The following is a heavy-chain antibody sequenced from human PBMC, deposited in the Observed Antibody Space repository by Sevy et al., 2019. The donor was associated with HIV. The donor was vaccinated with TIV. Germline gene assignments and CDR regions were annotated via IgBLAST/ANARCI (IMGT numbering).Heavy chain of an antibody. CDR1: GYTFTSYG. D-gene: IGHD6-19*01. J-gene: IGHJ4*02. CDR2: ISAYNGNT. V-gene: IGHV1-18*01. Sequence: ASVKVSCKASGYTFTSYGISWVRQAPGQGLEWMGWISAYNGNTNYAQKLQGRVTMTTDTSTSTAYRELRSLGSDDTAVYYCARDSLGIAVAGTTFDYWGQGTLVTVSS. CDR3: ARDSLGIAVAGTTFDY.